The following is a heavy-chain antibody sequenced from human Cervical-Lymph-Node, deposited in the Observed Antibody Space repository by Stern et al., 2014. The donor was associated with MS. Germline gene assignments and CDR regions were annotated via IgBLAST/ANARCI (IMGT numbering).Heavy chain of an antibody. CDR1: GGSISSYY. Sequence: QLQLQESGPGLVKPSETLSLTCTVSGGSISSYYWSWIRQPPGKGLEWIGYIYYSGSTNYNPSLKSRVTISVDTSKNQFSLKLSSVTAADTAVYYCARSFRHFDYWGQGTLVTVSS. V-gene: IGHV4-59*01. CDR2: IYYSGST. CDR3: ARSFRHFDY. J-gene: IGHJ4*02.